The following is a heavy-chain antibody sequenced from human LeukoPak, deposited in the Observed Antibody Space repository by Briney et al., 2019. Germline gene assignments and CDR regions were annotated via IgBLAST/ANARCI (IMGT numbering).Heavy chain of an antibody. CDR3: TTGTYYYDSSGYYYDDY. V-gene: IGHV3-15*01. D-gene: IGHD3-22*01. J-gene: IGHJ4*02. CDR2: IKSKTDGGTT. Sequence: GGSLRLSCAASGFTFSNAWMSWVRQAPGKGLEWVGRIKSKTDGGTTDYAAPVKGRFTISRDDSKNTLYLQMNSLKTEDAAVYYCTTGTYYYDSSGYYYDDYWGQGTLVTVSS. CDR1: GFTFSNAW.